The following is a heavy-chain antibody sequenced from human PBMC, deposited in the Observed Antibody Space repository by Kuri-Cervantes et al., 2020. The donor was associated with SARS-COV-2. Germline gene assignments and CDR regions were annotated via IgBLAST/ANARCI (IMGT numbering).Heavy chain of an antibody. Sequence: GESLKISCAASGFTFSNAWMNWVRQAPGKGLEWVSSISSSSSYIYYADSVKGRFTISRDNTKNSLYLQMNSLRAEDTAVYYCAGEGRGAFDIWGQGTMVTVSS. V-gene: IGHV3-21*01. CDR3: AGEGRGAFDI. CDR1: GFTFSNAW. J-gene: IGHJ3*02. CDR2: ISSSSSYI. D-gene: IGHD1-26*01.